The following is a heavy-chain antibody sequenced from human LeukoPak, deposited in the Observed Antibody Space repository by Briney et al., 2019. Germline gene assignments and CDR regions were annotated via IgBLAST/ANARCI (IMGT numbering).Heavy chain of an antibody. Sequence: GGSLRPSCAVSGLTFSTYSMTWVRQGPGKGLEWVSSIYNSGAKIFYADSVKGRSTISRDNSKNMLYLQMNSLRVEDTAVYYCAKDVAPDSGWDLDYWGQGTLVTVSS. CDR2: IYNSGAKI. D-gene: IGHD6-19*01. J-gene: IGHJ4*02. V-gene: IGHV3-23*01. CDR1: GLTFSTYS. CDR3: AKDVAPDSGWDLDY.